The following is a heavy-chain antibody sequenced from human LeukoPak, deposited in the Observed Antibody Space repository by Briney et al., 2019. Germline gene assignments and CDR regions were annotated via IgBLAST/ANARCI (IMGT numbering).Heavy chain of an antibody. D-gene: IGHD3-22*01. Sequence: SETLSLTCAVYGGSFSGYYWSWIRQPPGKGLEWIGEINHSGSTNYNPSLKSRVTISVDTSKNQFSLKLSSVTAGDTAVYYCARVVRITMIVVVTRDAFDIWGQGTMVAVSS. CDR2: INHSGST. J-gene: IGHJ3*02. CDR1: GGSFSGYY. CDR3: ARVVRITMIVVVTRDAFDI. V-gene: IGHV4-34*01.